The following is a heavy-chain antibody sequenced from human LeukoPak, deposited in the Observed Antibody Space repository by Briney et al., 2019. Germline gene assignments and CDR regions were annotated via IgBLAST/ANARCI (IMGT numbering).Heavy chain of an antibody. CDR2: IIPIFGIA. D-gene: IGHD2-15*01. Sequence: SVKVSCKASGGTFSSYAISWVRQAPGQGLEWMGRIIPIFGIANYAQKFQGRVTITADKSTSTAYMELSSLRSEDTAVYYCASSHNYPEYCSGGSCYMDGQYYYYYGMDVWGQGTTVTVSS. J-gene: IGHJ6*02. CDR1: GGTFSSYA. V-gene: IGHV1-69*04. CDR3: ASSHNYPEYCSGGSCYMDGQYYYYYGMDV.